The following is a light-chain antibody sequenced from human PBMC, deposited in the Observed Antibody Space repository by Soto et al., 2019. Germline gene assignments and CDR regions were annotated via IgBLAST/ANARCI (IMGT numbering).Light chain of an antibody. CDR2: GAS. CDR3: HQYYNWPYT. V-gene: IGKV3-15*01. CDR1: QSVSSN. J-gene: IGKJ2*01. Sequence: EIVMTQSPATLSVSPGERATLSCRASQSVSSNLAWYQQKPGQAPRLLIYGASTRATSIPARFSGSGSGTEFTLTISSLHSEDFAVYYCHQYYNWPYTFGQGTNLEIK.